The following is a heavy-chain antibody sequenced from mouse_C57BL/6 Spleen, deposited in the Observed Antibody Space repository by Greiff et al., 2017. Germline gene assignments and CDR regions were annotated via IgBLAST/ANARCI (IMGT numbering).Heavy chain of an antibody. CDR1: GFTFSDYG. D-gene: IGHD2-2*01. CDR2: ISSGSSTI. J-gene: IGHJ1*03. V-gene: IGHV5-17*01. Sequence: EVHLVESGGGLVKPGGSLKLSCAASGFTFSDYGMHWVRQAPEKGLEWVAYISSGSSTIYYADTVKGRFTISRDNAKNTLFLQMTSLRSEDTAMYYCARIYYGYDGYFDVWGTGTTVTVSS. CDR3: ARIYYGYDGYFDV.